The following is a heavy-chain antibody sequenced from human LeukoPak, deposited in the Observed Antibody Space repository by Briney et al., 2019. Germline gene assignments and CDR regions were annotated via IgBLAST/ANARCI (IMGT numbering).Heavy chain of an antibody. CDR3: ARGIAAAGRNPPDDYGMDV. D-gene: IGHD6-13*01. V-gene: IGHV1-8*01. J-gene: IGHJ6*02. CDR1: GYTFTSYD. CDR2: MNPNSGNT. Sequence: ASVKDSCKASGYTFTSYDINWVRQATGQGLEWMGWMNPNSGNTGYAQKFQGRVTMTRNTSISTAYMELSSLRSEDTAVYYCARGIAAAGRNPPDDYGMDVWGQGTTVTVSS.